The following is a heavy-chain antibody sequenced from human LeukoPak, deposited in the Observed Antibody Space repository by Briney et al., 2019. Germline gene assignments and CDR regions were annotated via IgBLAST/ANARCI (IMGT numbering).Heavy chain of an antibody. V-gene: IGHV1-69*13. CDR2: IIPIFGTA. CDR1: GGTFSSYA. J-gene: IGHJ5*02. D-gene: IGHD3-22*01. Sequence: SVKVSCKASGGTFSSYAISWVRQAPGQGLEWMGGIIPIFGTANYAQKFQGRVTITADESTSTAYMELSSLRSEDTAVYYCARDCHDSSGYYYWFDPWGQGTLVTVSS. CDR3: ARDCHDSSGYYYWFDP.